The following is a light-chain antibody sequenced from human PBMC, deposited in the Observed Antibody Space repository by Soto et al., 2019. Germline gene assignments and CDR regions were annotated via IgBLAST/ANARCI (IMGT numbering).Light chain of an antibody. CDR1: QSISSY. V-gene: IGKV1-33*01. CDR3: QQYDNLPLT. Sequence: IQMTHSPSSLSASVGDRVTSTCRASQSISSYLNWYQQKPGKAPKLLIYDASDLETGVPSRFSGSGSGTDFTFTISSLQPEDIATYYCQQYDNLPLTFGGGTKVDIK. CDR2: DAS. J-gene: IGKJ4*01.